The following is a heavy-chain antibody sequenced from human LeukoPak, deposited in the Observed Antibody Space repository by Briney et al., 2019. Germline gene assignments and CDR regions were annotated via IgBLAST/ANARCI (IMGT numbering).Heavy chain of an antibody. CDR1: GYTSTSYA. D-gene: IGHD2-2*01. Sequence: GASVKVSCKASGYTSTSYAMNWVRQVPGQGLEWMGWINTNTGSPTYAQAFTGRFVFSLDTSVSTAYLQISSLKTEDTAVYYCACYDCGDYWGQGTLVTVSS. CDR3: ACYDCGDY. CDR2: INTNTGSP. V-gene: IGHV7-4-1*02. J-gene: IGHJ4*02.